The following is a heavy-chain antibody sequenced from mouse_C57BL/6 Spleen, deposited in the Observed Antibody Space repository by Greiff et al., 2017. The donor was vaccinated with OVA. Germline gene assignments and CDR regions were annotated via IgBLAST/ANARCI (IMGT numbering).Heavy chain of an antibody. J-gene: IGHJ2*01. CDR2: IDPSDSYT. V-gene: IGHV1-59*01. Sequence: QVQLKQSGAELVRPGTSVKLSCKASGYTFTSYWMHWVKQRPGQGLEWIGVIDPSDSYTNYNQKFKGKATLTVDTSSSTAYMQLSSLTSEDSAVYYCARAAGKDPDYWGQGTTLTVSS. CDR1: GYTFTSYW. CDR3: ARAAGKDPDY. D-gene: IGHD4-1*01.